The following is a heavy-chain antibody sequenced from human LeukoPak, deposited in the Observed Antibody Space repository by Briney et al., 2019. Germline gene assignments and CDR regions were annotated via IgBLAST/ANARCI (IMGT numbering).Heavy chain of an antibody. CDR3: ARRQGYCSSTSCPHWFDP. CDR2: INHSGST. D-gene: IGHD2-2*01. CDR1: GGSFSGYY. J-gene: IGHJ5*02. Sequence: SETLSLTCAVYGGSFSGYYWSWIRQPPGKGLEWIGEINHSGSTNYNPSLKSRVTISVDTSKNQFSLKLSSVTAADTAVYYCARRQGYCSSTSCPHWFDPWGQGTLVTVSS. V-gene: IGHV4-34*01.